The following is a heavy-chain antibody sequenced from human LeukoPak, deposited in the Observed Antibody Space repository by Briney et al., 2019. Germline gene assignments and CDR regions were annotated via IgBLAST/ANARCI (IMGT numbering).Heavy chain of an antibody. CDR3: ARTGYSGSYYGAYDAFDI. V-gene: IGHV1-46*01. J-gene: IGHJ3*02. CDR2: INPSGGST. D-gene: IGHD1-26*01. Sequence: GASVKVSCKASGYTFTSYYMHWVRQAPGQGLEWMGIINPSGGSTSYAQKFQGRVTMTRDTSTSTVYMELSSLRSEDTAVYYCARTGYSGSYYGAYDAFDIWGQGTMVTVSS. CDR1: GYTFTSYY.